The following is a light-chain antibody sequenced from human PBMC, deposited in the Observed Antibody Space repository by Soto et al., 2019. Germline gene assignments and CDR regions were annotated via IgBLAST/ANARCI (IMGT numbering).Light chain of an antibody. J-gene: IGLJ2*01. V-gene: IGLV2-14*01. CDR2: DVS. CDR3: SSYTSSSTLV. Sequence: QSALTQPASVSGSPGQSITISCTGTSSDVGGYNYVSWYQQHPGKAPKLMIYDVSNPPSGVSNRFSGSKSGNTASLTISGLQAEDEADYYCSSYTSSSTLVFGGGTKVTVL. CDR1: SSDVGGYNY.